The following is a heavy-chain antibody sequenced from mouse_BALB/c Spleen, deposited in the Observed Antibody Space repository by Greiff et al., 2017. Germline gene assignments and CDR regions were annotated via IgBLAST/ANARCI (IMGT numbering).Heavy chain of an antibody. J-gene: IGHJ3*01. V-gene: IGHV1-80*01. Sequence: VQLQQSGAELVRPGSSVKISAKASGYASGGYWWNGVRRGPGQGLEGIGQIYPGDGDTNYNGKFKGKATLTADKSSSTAYMQLSSLTSEDSAVYFCARGAYYRNPPSWFAYWGQGTLVTVSA. CDR1: GYASGGYW. CDR3: ARGAYYRNPPSWFAY. D-gene: IGHD2-5*01. CDR2: IYPGDGDT.